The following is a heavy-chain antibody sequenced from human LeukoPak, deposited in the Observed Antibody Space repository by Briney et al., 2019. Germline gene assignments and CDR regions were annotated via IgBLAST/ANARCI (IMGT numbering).Heavy chain of an antibody. CDR2: VDPEDGET. V-gene: IGHV1-69-2*01. D-gene: IGHD6-13*01. J-gene: IGHJ5*02. CDR3: ASGIAAAGT. CDR1: GYTFTDYY. Sequence: ASVKVSCKXSGYTFTDYYMHWVQQAPGKGLEWMGLVDPEDGETIYAEKFQGRVTITADTSTDTAYMELRSLRSEDTAVYYCASGIAAAGTWGQGTLVTVSS.